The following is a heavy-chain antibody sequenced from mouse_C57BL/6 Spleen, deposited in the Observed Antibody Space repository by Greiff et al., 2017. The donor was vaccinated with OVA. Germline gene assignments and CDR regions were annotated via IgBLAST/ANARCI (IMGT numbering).Heavy chain of an antibody. D-gene: IGHD2-4*01. V-gene: IGHV1-74*01. Sequence: QVQLQQPGAELVKPGASVKVSCKASGYTFTSYWMHWVKQRPGQGLEWIGRIHPSDSDTNYNQKFKGKATLTVDKSSSTAYMQLSSLTSEDSAVYDCAISHLYYDCMGFAYWGQGTLVTVSA. CDR2: IHPSDSDT. CDR3: AISHLYYDCMGFAY. J-gene: IGHJ3*01. CDR1: GYTFTSYW.